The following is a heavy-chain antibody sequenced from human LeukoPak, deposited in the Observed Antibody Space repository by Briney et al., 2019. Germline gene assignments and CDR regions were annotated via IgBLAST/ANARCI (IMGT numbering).Heavy chain of an antibody. Sequence: SETLSLTCAVYGGSFSGYYWSWIRQPPGKGLEWIGEINHSGSTNYNPSLKSRVTISVDTSKNQFSLKLSSVTAADTAVYYCASQEEPYSSSSFDYWGQGTLVTVSS. D-gene: IGHD6-6*01. CDR3: ASQEEPYSSSSFDY. J-gene: IGHJ4*02. V-gene: IGHV4-34*01. CDR1: GGSFSGYY. CDR2: INHSGST.